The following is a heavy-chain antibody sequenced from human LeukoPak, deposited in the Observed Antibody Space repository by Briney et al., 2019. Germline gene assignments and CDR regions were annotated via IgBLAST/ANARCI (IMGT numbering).Heavy chain of an antibody. CDR1: GYTFTGYY. CDR3: ARDLDQYSGRFGGFGHDF. V-gene: IGHV1-2*06. Sequence: ASVKVSCKASGYTFTGYYIHWVRQAPGQGLEWMGRINPNNGGTNYAQKFQGRVTMTRDMSVSTAYMELSRLRSVDTAVYYCARDLDQYSGRFGGFGHDFWGQGTLVTVSS. D-gene: IGHD1-26*01. CDR2: INPNNGGT. J-gene: IGHJ4*02.